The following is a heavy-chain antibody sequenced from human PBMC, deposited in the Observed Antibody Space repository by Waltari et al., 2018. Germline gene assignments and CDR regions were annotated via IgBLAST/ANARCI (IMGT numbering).Heavy chain of an antibody. CDR1: GFIFGDYS. J-gene: IGHJ4*02. CDR3: ARDLSYCGGDCYSFDY. Sequence: EVQLVESGGGLVQPGRSLRLSCTPSGFIFGDYSMSWFRQAPGKGLEWVGFIRSKAYGGTTEYAASVKGRFTISRDDSKSIAYLQMNSLKTEYTAVYYCARDLSYCGGDCYSFDYWGQGTLVTVSS. D-gene: IGHD2-21*01. CDR2: IRSKAYGGTT. V-gene: IGHV3-49*03.